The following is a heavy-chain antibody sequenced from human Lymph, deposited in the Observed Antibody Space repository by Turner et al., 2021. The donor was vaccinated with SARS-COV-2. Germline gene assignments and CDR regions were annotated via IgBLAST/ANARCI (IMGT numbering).Heavy chain of an antibody. Sequence: VVSGGGVVQPGRYLRLSCAASGFTFCSYGMYWVRPAPGKGLVWVAVRWYDGGNTYYAAFAKGRFTIIRDHSKKTMCLKMNSLRAEDTAVDYCARGSAGGDVWGQGTTVTVSS. V-gene: IGHV3-33*01. CDR1: GFTFCSYG. CDR2: RWYDGGNT. J-gene: IGHJ6*02. CDR3: ARGSAGGDV. D-gene: IGHD6-25*01.